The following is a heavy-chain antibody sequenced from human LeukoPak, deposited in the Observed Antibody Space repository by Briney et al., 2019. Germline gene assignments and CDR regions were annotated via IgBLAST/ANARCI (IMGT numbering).Heavy chain of an antibody. V-gene: IGHV3-13*01. CDR1: GFTFSDYD. CDR2: IGTAGDT. Sequence: PGGSLRLSCAASGFTFSDYDMHWVRQATGKGLEWVSAIGTAGDTYYTGSVKGRSTISRENAKNSLYLQMNSPRAGDTAVYYCARVAKERVGGVYYFDYWGQGTLVTVSS. J-gene: IGHJ4*02. D-gene: IGHD1-1*01. CDR3: ARVAKERVGGVYYFDY.